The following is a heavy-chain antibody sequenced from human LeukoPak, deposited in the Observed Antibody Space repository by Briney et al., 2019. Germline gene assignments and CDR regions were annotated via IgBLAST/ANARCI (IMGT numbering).Heavy chain of an antibody. CDR2: IYYSGST. J-gene: IGHJ1*01. Sequence: SETLSLTCTVSGGSISSYYWSWIRQPPGKGLEWIGYIYYSGSTNYNPSLKSRVTISVDTSKNQFSLKLSSVTAADTAVYYCATGATTPEYFQHWGQGTVVTVSS. D-gene: IGHD1-26*01. CDR3: ATGATTPEYFQH. V-gene: IGHV4-59*01. CDR1: GGSISSYY.